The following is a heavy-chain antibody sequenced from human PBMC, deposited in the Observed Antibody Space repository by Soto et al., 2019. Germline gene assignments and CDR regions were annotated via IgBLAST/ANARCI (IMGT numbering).Heavy chain of an antibody. CDR3: ARGSGSVFDY. CDR2: IYVDDSDT. D-gene: IGHD3-10*01. J-gene: IGHJ4*02. V-gene: IGHV5-51*01. Sequence: VTSSCKACGGSVSGYWMGWERQMPGKGLEWMGIIYVDDSDTRYSPSLQGQVTISADKSISTAYLQWSSLKASDTAIYYCARGSGSVFDYWGQGTLVTVSS. CDR1: GGSVSGYW.